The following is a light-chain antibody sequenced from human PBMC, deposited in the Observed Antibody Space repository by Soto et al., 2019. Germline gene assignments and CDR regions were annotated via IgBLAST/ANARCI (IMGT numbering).Light chain of an antibody. Sequence: ALTQPASVSGSPGQSITISCTGTNSDIGSYNVVSWYEQHPGKAPKLIIYEVTKRPSGVSNRFSGSKSGNTASLTISGLQTEDEADYYCCSYAGNNVFVFGTGTKVTVL. J-gene: IGLJ1*01. CDR2: EVT. CDR1: NSDIGSYNV. V-gene: IGLV2-23*02. CDR3: CSYAGNNVFV.